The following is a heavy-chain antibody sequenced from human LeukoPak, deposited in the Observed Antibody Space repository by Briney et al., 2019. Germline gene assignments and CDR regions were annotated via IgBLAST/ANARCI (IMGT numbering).Heavy chain of an antibody. CDR1: GFTFSSDG. CDR3: AKDGGPRIAVTGTGYYYYNMDV. CDR2: ISGCCGST. V-gene: IGHV3-23*01. D-gene: IGHD6-19*01. J-gene: IGHJ6*03. Sequence: GGTLRLSCAASGFTFSSDGMSWVRQAPGKGLERVSAISGCCGSTYYADSVMSRFTISRENSKNKLYVQMNSLRAEEAAVYYCAKDGGPRIAVTGTGYYYYNMDVWGKGTTVTISS.